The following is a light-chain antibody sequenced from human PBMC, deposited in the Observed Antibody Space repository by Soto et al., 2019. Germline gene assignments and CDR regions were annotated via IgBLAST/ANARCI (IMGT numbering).Light chain of an antibody. J-gene: IGKJ1*01. CDR1: QSVSSSY. CDR2: ETA. V-gene: IGKV3-20*01. Sequence: MMFKQAPCTPSLSPGERAIHSCMASQSVSSSYVAWYQQKPGHAPSLLIYETASRTTGIPDRFSGRWSGTEFTLTSSILDPEDFAVYYCQQYGESPTFGQGTKVDIK. CDR3: QQYGESPT.